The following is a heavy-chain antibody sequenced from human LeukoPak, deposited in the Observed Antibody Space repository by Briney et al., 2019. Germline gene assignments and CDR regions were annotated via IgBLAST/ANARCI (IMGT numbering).Heavy chain of an antibody. CDR3: ARDHPGYSSGALDY. Sequence: SVKVSCKASGGTFSSYAISWVRQAPGQGLEWMGRIIPILGIANYAQKFQGRVTITADKSTSTAYMELSSLRSKDTAVYYCARDHPGYSSGALDYWGQGTLVTVSS. J-gene: IGHJ4*02. V-gene: IGHV1-69*04. D-gene: IGHD6-19*01. CDR1: GGTFSSYA. CDR2: IIPILGIA.